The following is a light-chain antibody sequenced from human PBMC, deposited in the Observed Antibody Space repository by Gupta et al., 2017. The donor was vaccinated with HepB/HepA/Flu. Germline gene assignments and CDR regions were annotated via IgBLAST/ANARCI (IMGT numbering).Light chain of an antibody. CDR3: QQDHNWPYT. CDR1: QRVSNY. Sequence: EIVMTQSPATLSVSPGERATLSCRTTQRVSNYLAWYQQKPGQAPGLLIYDASTRATGIPARFSGGGSGTQFTLTISSLQSEDFAVYYCQQDHNWPYTFGQGTKMEIK. J-gene: IGKJ2*01. CDR2: DAS. V-gene: IGKV3-15*01.